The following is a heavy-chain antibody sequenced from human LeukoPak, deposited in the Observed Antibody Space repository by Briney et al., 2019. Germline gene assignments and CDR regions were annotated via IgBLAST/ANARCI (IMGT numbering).Heavy chain of an antibody. J-gene: IGHJ6*03. Sequence: PGGSLRLSCAASGFTLSSYNLKWVRQAPGKGLEWVSSISWRSSDIEYADSVKGRFTISRDNAKQSLYLQMNSLRAEDTAVYYCARAPSTVVGIFGVVIIHPYYYMDVWGKGTTVTVSS. D-gene: IGHD3-3*01. CDR1: GFTLSSYN. CDR2: ISWRSSDI. CDR3: ARAPSTVVGIFGVVIIHPYYYMDV. V-gene: IGHV3-21*01.